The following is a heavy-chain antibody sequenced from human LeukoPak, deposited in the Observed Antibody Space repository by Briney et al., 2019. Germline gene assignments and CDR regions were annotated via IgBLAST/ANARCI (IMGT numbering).Heavy chain of an antibody. Sequence: PSETLSLTCAVYGGSFSGYYWSWIRQPPGKGLEWIGEINHSGSTNYNPSLKSRVTISVDTSKNQFSLKLSSVTAADTAVYYCARSVGMATITPLDYWGQGTLVTVSS. CDR2: INHSGST. CDR3: ARSVGMATITPLDY. CDR1: GGSFSGYY. D-gene: IGHD5-12*01. V-gene: IGHV4-34*01. J-gene: IGHJ4*02.